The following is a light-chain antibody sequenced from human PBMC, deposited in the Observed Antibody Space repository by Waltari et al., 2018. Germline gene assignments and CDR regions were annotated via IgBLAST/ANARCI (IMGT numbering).Light chain of an antibody. CDR2: DAT. CDR3: QQRSNWPIT. Sequence: EIVLTQSPATLSLSPGERATLSCRASQGVSGYLAWYQQRPGQAPRLLIYDATNRATGIPGRFSGSGSGTDFTLTISSLEPEDFAVYYCQQRSNWPITFGQGTRLEIK. V-gene: IGKV3-11*01. J-gene: IGKJ5*01. CDR1: QGVSGY.